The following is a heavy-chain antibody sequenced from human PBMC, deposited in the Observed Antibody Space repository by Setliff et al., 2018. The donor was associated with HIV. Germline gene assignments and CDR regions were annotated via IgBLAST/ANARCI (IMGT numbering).Heavy chain of an antibody. CDR3: ARDRVGSRHDAFEI. CDR1: GYYISSGYY. V-gene: IGHV4-38-2*02. CDR2: IYHSGIT. J-gene: IGHJ3*02. D-gene: IGHD1-26*01. Sequence: PSETLSLTCAVSGYYISSGYYWAWIRQPPGKGLEWIGSIYHSGITYYSPSLKSRVTISVDTSKNQFSLKVSSVTAADTAVYYCARDRVGSRHDAFEIWGQGTMVTVSS.